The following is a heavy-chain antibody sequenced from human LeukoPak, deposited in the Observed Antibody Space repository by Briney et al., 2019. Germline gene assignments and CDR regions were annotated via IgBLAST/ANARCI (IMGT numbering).Heavy chain of an antibody. Sequence: SETLSLTCTVSGYSISSGYYWGWIRQPPGKGLEWIANIYHSGSTNYNPSLKSRVTISVDKSKNQFSLKLSSVTAADTAVYYCARGDSSGYLDYWGQGTLVTVSS. CDR2: IYHSGST. CDR3: ARGDSSGYLDY. D-gene: IGHD3-22*01. J-gene: IGHJ4*02. CDR1: GYSISSGYY. V-gene: IGHV4-38-2*02.